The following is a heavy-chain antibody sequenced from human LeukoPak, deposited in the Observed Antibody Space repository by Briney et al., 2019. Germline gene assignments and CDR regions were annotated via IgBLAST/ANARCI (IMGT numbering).Heavy chain of an antibody. V-gene: IGHV4-61*08. CDR1: GGSISSGGYY. CDR2: IYYSGST. D-gene: IGHD4-11*01. CDR3: ERRTTVKSRYYYYYVMAV. J-gene: IGHJ6*02. Sequence: SETLSLTCTVSGGSISSGGYYWSWIRQPPGKGREWIGYIYYSGSTNYTPSLKSRVTLSVNTSKNQCSLKLSSVTAADPAVYYCERRTTVKSRYYYYYVMAVWGQGTTVTVSS.